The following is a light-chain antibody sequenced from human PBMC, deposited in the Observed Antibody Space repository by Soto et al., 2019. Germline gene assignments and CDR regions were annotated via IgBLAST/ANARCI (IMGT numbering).Light chain of an antibody. CDR2: DAS. V-gene: IGKV1-33*01. CDR3: QQYDNLIT. CDR1: QDISNY. J-gene: IGKJ5*01. Sequence: DIQMTQSPSSLSASVGDRVTITCQASQDISNYLNWYQQKPGKAPKLLIYDASNLETGVPSRFSGSGSGTDFTFTISSLQPDDIATYYFQQYDNLITFGQGTRLEIK.